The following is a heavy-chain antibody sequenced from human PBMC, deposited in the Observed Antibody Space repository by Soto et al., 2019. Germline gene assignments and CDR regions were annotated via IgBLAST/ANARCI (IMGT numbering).Heavy chain of an antibody. CDR1: GVTFSSYS. V-gene: IGHV3-21*01. CDR3: AKDRPRRTSRYFFAY. CDR2: ISSSSSYI. Sequence: GGSLRPSCAASGVTFSSYSMNWVRQAPGKGLEWVSSISSSSSYIYYADSVKGRFTISRDNAKNSLYLQMNSLRAEDTAVYYCAKDRPRRTSRYFFAYWGQGTPVTVSS. J-gene: IGHJ4*02.